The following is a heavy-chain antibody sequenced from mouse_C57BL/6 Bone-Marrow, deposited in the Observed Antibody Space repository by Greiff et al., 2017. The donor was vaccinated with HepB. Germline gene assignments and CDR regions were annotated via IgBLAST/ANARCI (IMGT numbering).Heavy chain of an antibody. J-gene: IGHJ2*01. CDR1: GFNIKNTY. D-gene: IGHD1-1*01. V-gene: IGHV14-3*01. CDR3: ASPTTVEGSYYFDY. Sequence: EVQLVESVAELVRPGASVKLSCTASGFNIKNTYMHWVKQRPEQGLEWIGRIDPANGNTKYAPKFQGKATITADTSSNTAYLQLSSLTSEDTAIYYCASPTTVEGSYYFDYWGQGTTLTVSS. CDR2: IDPANGNT.